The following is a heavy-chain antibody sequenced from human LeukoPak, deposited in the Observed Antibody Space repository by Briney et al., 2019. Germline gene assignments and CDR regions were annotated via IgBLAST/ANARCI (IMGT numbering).Heavy chain of an antibody. CDR1: GFTFDDYD. CDR3: AREATVTFDY. V-gene: IGHV3-20*04. J-gene: IGHJ4*02. Sequence: GGPLRLSCAASGFTFDDYDMSWVRQAPGKGLEWVSAINWNGGSTGYADSVKGRFTISRDNAKKSLFLQMNNLRADDTALYYCAREATVTFDYWGQGTLVTVSS. CDR2: INWNGGST. D-gene: IGHD4-17*01.